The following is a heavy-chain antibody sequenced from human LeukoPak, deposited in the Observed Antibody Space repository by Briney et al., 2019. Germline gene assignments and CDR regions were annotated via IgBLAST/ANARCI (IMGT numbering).Heavy chain of an antibody. Sequence: SETLSLTCTVSGGSISSSSYYWGWIRQPPGKGLEWIGSIYYSGSTYYNPSLKSRVTISVDTSKNQFSLKLSSVTAADTAVYYCARHRLRFPGWFDPWGQRTLVTVSS. CDR2: IYYSGST. CDR3: ARHRLRFPGWFDP. V-gene: IGHV4-39*01. J-gene: IGHJ5*02. D-gene: IGHD3-3*01. CDR1: GGSISSSSYY.